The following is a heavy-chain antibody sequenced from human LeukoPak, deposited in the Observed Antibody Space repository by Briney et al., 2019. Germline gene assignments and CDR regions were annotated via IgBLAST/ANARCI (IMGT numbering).Heavy chain of an antibody. CDR1: GFTFSSYA. D-gene: IGHD5-18*01. Sequence: GSLRLSCAASGFTFSSYAMSWVRQAPGKGLEWVSVITGSGVSTYYADSVKGRFTISRDNSKNTLYLQMNSLRAEDTAVYYCAKDSEYSYGYKDYWGQGTLVTVSS. CDR3: AKDSEYSYGYKDY. V-gene: IGHV3-23*01. CDR2: ITGSGVST. J-gene: IGHJ4*02.